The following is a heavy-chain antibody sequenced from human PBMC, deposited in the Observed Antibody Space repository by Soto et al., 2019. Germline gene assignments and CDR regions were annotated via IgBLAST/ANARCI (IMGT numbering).Heavy chain of an antibody. CDR2: ISYDGSNK. V-gene: IGHV3-30-3*01. CDR3: ARGFDY. Sequence: QVQLVESGGGVVQPGRSLRLSCAASGFTFSSYAMHWVRQAPGKGLEWVAVISYDGSNKYYADSMKGRFTISRDNSKNTLYLQMNSLRAEDTAVYYCARGFDYWGQGTLVTVSS. CDR1: GFTFSSYA. J-gene: IGHJ4*02.